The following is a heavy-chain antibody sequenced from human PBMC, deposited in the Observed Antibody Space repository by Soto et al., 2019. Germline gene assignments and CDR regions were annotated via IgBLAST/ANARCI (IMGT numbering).Heavy chain of an antibody. CDR1: GSSFTVYN. Sequence: ASVKGSCKSSGSSFTVYNIYWVLQAPGQGLEWLGRINPKSGGTSTAQKFQGWVTMTTDTSISTASMELTRLTSDDTAIYYCARGDSTDCSNGVCSFFYNHDMDVWGQGTSVSVSS. CDR2: INPKSGGT. J-gene: IGHJ6*01. CDR3: ARGDSTDCSNGVCSFFYNHDMDV. D-gene: IGHD2-8*01. V-gene: IGHV1-2*04.